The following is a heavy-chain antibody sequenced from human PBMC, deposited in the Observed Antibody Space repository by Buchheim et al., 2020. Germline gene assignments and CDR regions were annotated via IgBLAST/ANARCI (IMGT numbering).Heavy chain of an antibody. CDR2: IRSAGG. CDR3: VRDLSWSFDC. D-gene: IGHD3-3*01. Sequence: EVQLAESGGGLIQPGGSLRLSCSASGLTFGEESMNWVRQAPGKGLEWISRIRSAGGSYADSVKGRLTISRHNAKRSQYTKMNSLRIEDTAVYFCVRDLSWSFDCWGQG. J-gene: IGHJ4*02. CDR1: GLTFGEES. V-gene: IGHV3-69-1*01.